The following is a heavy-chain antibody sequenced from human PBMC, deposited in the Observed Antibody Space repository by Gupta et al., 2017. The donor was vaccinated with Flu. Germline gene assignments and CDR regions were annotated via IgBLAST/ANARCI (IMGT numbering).Heavy chain of an antibody. V-gene: IGHV3-9*01. CDR2: ISWTSGNM. D-gene: IGHD3-22*01. CDR3: AKEHDVNYASFSLGFHAFDI. Sequence: EVQLVESGGGLVQPGRSLRLSCAASGFIFDNYAMHWVRQAPGKGLEWVSGISWTSGNMGYADSGNGRFTISRDNAKNALYLQMKSLRAEDTALYFCAKEHDVNYASFSLGFHAFDIWGQGAMVTVSS. J-gene: IGHJ3*02. CDR1: GFIFDNYA.